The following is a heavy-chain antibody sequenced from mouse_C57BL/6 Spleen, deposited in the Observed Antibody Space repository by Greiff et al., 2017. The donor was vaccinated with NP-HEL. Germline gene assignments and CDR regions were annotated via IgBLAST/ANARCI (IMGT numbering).Heavy chain of an antibody. J-gene: IGHJ3*01. V-gene: IGHV1-26*01. CDR1: GYTFTDYY. CDR3: ARDNLATYGSRLFAY. D-gene: IGHD1-1*01. Sequence: EVKLQQSGPELVKPGASVKISCKASGYTFTDYYMNWVKQSHGKSLEWIGDINPNNGGTSYNQKFKGKATLTVDKSSSTAYMELRSLTSEDSAVYYCARDNLATYGSRLFAYWGKGTLVTVSA. CDR2: INPNNGGT.